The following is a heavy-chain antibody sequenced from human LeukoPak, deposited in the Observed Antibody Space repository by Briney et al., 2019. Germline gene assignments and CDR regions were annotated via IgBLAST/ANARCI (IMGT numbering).Heavy chain of an antibody. CDR2: INPNSGDT. V-gene: IGHV1-2*02. CDR1: GYTFTGYF. Sequence: ASVKVSCKASGYTFTGYFMHRVRQAPGQGLEWMGWINPNSGDTNYAQNFQGRVTMTRDTSISTAYMELNNLRSDDTAVYYCAPHSLSGWHYFDYWGQGTLVT. J-gene: IGHJ4*02. D-gene: IGHD6-19*01. CDR3: APHSLSGWHYFDY.